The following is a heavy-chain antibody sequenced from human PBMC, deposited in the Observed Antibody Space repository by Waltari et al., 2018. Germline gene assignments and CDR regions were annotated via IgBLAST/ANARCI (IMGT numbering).Heavy chain of an antibody. Sequence: VQLVQSGAEVKKPGATVKISCKASGYTFTDYYMHWVQQAPGKGLEWMGRINPIVGTANYAQKFQGRVTITADKSTSTAYMELSSLRSEDTAVYYCARVAGSSGYYEGVGLDPWGQGTLVTVSS. D-gene: IGHD3-22*01. CDR3: ARVAGSSGYYEGVGLDP. CDR2: INPIVGTA. CDR1: GYTFTDYY. V-gene: IGHV1-69*04. J-gene: IGHJ5*02.